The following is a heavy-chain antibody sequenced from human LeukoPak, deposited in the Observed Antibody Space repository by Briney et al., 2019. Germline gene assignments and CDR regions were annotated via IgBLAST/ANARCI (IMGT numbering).Heavy chain of an antibody. CDR3: AGTITRIPAFDI. J-gene: IGHJ3*02. D-gene: IGHD2-8*01. Sequence: PSETLSLTCAVSGGSISSGGYSWSWIRQPPGKGLEWIGYIYHSGSTYYNPSLESRVTISVDRSKNQFSLKLSSVTAADTAVYYCAGTITRIPAFDIWGQGTMVTVSS. CDR1: GGSISSGGYS. CDR2: IYHSGST. V-gene: IGHV4-30-2*01.